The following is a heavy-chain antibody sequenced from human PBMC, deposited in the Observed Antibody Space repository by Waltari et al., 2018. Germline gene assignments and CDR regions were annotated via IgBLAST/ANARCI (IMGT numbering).Heavy chain of an antibody. J-gene: IGHJ4*02. Sequence: QVQLVQSGAEVKKPGASVKVSCKASGYTFTGYYMHWVRQAPGQGLEWMGWIKPNRGGTNYAQKFQGRVTMTRDTSISTAYMELSRLRSDDTAVYYCARDPKAVAGTTFDYWGQGTLVTVSS. CDR3: ARDPKAVAGTTFDY. CDR2: IKPNRGGT. V-gene: IGHV1-2*02. CDR1: GYTFTGYY. D-gene: IGHD6-19*01.